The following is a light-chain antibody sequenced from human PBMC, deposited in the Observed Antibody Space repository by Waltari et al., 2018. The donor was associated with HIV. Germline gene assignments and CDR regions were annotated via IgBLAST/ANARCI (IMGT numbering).Light chain of an antibody. CDR1: QSLLHSTGHNY. J-gene: IGKJ2*01. CDR2: LGS. CDR3: MQALQTPQYT. V-gene: IGKV2-28*01. Sequence: DIVMTQSPLSLPVTPGEPASISCRSSQSLLHSTGHNYLDWYLQKPGQSPQLLIYLGSNRASGVPDRFSGSGSGTDFTLKISRVEAEDVGVYYCMQALQTPQYTFGQGTKLEIK.